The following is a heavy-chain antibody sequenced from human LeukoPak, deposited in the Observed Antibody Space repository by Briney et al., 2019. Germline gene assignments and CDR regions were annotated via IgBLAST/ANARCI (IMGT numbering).Heavy chain of an antibody. CDR2: INPSNGDT. D-gene: IGHD6-19*01. V-gene: IGHV1-46*01. J-gene: IGHJ5*02. Sequence: ASVKVSCKASGYTFTYHYIHLVRQAPGQGLEWMGIINPSNGDTNYAQRFQGRVTMTRDTSTSTVYMELSSLDSEDTAVYFCARDGDKTVVGTLDRWGPGTLVTVSS. CDR3: ARDGDKTVVGTLDR. CDR1: GYTFTYHY.